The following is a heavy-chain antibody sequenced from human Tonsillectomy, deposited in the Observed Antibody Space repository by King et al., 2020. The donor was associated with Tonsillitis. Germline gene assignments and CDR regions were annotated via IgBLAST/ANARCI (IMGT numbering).Heavy chain of an antibody. CDR2: ITSSSTYI. CDR1: GFTFSHYD. Sequence: VQLVESGGGLVWPGESLRLSCATSGFTFSHYDMNLVRQAPGKGLEWVSSITSSSTYIYYADSVKGRFTLSRDNAKNSLYLQMNSLRVEDTAVYYCAKDKGAAYFDSGRGAFDIWGQGTVVTVSS. D-gene: IGHD3-22*01. J-gene: IGHJ3*02. CDR3: AKDKGAAYFDSGRGAFDI. V-gene: IGHV3-21*01.